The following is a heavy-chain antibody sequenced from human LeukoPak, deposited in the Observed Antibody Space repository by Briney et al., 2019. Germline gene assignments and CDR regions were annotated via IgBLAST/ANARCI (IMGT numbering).Heavy chain of an antibody. Sequence: GGSLRLSCAASGFTFSAYHINWVRQAPGKGLEWISYISTTGTTIHYADSVKGRFAISRDNAKSSLYLQMNSLRAEDTAVYYCARGHYAMDVWGQGIMVIVSS. J-gene: IGHJ6*02. CDR2: ISTTGTTI. V-gene: IGHV3-48*01. CDR3: ARGHYAMDV. CDR1: GFTFSAYH.